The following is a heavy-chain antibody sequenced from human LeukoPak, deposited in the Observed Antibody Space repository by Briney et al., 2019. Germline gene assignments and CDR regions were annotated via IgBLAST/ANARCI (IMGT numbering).Heavy chain of an antibody. CDR2: ITPNSGGT. J-gene: IGHJ4*02. Sequence: GASVKVSCKASGYTFTGYYLHWVRQAPGQGLEWMGWITPNSGGTNYAQRFQGRVTMTTDTSTSTAYMELRSLRSDDTAVYYCARVQDTMVRGVITPNFDYWGQGTLVTVSS. D-gene: IGHD3-10*01. CDR3: ARVQDTMVRGVITPNFDY. V-gene: IGHV1-2*02. CDR1: GYTFTGYY.